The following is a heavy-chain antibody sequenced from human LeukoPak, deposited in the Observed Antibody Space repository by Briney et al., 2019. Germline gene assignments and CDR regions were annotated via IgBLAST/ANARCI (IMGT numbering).Heavy chain of an antibody. CDR1: GGSISSSSYS. D-gene: IGHD6-19*01. Sequence: SETLSLTCTVSGGSISSSSYSWGWIRQPPGKGLEWIGSIYYSGSTYYNPSLKSRVTISVDTSKNQFSLKLSSVTAADTAVYYCARVKEQWLVQTSFDYWGQGTLVTVSS. J-gene: IGHJ4*02. CDR3: ARVKEQWLVQTSFDY. CDR2: IYYSGST. V-gene: IGHV4-39*07.